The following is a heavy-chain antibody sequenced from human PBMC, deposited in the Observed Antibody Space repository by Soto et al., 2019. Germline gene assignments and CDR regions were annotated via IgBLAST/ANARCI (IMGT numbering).Heavy chain of an antibody. Sequence: QVQLVQSGAEVKKPGSSVKVSCKASGGTFSSYAISWVRQAPGQGLEWMGGIIPIFGTANYAQKFQGRFTITAVESTGTAYMELSSLRSEDTAVFYCARTDSPYGDPLDYWGQGTLVTVSS. V-gene: IGHV1-69*12. CDR3: ARTDSPYGDPLDY. CDR2: IIPIFGTA. CDR1: GGTFSSYA. J-gene: IGHJ4*02. D-gene: IGHD4-17*01.